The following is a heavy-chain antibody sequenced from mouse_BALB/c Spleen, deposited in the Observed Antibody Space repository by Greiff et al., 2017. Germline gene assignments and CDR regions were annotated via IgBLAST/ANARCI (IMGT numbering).Heavy chain of an antibody. CDR1: GYTFTNYW. V-gene: IGHV1-63*02. D-gene: IGHD2-1*01. CDR2: IYPGGGYT. J-gene: IGHJ2*01. Sequence: QVQLQQSGAELVRPWTSVKISCKASGYTFTNYWLGWVKQRPGHGLEWIGDIYPGGGYTNYNEKFKGKATLTADTSSSTAYMQLSSLTSEDSAVYFCAVKMDGNYGLFDYWGQGTTLTVSS. CDR3: AVKMDGNYGLFDY.